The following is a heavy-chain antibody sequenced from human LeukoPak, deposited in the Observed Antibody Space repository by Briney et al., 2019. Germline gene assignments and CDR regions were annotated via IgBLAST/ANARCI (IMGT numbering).Heavy chain of an antibody. D-gene: IGHD3-3*01. CDR3: ARVTSGYYERTDY. Sequence: GGSLRLFCAASGFTFISCAMHWVRQAPGKGLEWVALISYDGSNKYYANSVKGRFTISRDNSKNTLYLQMNSLRAEDTAVYYCARVTSGYYERTDYWGQGTFVPVSS. CDR1: GFTFISCA. J-gene: IGHJ4*02. V-gene: IGHV3-30*04. CDR2: ISYDGSNK.